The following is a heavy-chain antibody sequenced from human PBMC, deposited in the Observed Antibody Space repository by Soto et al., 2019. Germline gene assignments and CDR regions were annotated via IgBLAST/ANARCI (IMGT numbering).Heavy chain of an antibody. CDR3: ARDGYYYDSSGYYYYFDY. J-gene: IGHJ4*02. V-gene: IGHV1-69*12. D-gene: IGHD3-22*01. CDR1: GGTFSSYA. Sequence: QVQLVQSGAEVKKPGSSVKVSCKASGGTFSSYAISWVRQAPGQGLEWMGGIIPIFGTANYAQKFQGRGTXXAXXSPSAASTELSSLRSEDTAVYYCARDGYYYDSSGYYYYFDYWGQGTLVTVSS. CDR2: IIPIFGTA.